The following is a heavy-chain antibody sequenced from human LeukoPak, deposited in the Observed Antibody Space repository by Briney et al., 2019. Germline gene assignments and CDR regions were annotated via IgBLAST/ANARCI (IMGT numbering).Heavy chain of an antibody. D-gene: IGHD3-3*01. CDR2: INPNSGGT. Sequence: ASVKVSCKASGYTFTGYYMHWVRQAPGQGLEWMGWINPNSGGTNYAQKLQGRVTMTTDTSTSTAYMELRSLRSDDTAVYYCARGLEWQRPNWFDPWGQGTLVTVSS. V-gene: IGHV1-2*02. CDR3: ARGLEWQRPNWFDP. J-gene: IGHJ5*02. CDR1: GYTFTGYY.